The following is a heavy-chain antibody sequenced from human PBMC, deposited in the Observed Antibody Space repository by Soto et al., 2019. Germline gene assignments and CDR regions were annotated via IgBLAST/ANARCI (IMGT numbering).Heavy chain of an antibody. V-gene: IGHV3-23*01. CDR1: GFTFSSYA. D-gene: IGHD3-3*01. Sequence: HPGGSLRLSCAASGFTFSSYAMSWVRQAPGKGLEWVSGFSGSGGSTYYADSVKGRYTISRDNSKNTLYLQMNSLRAEDTAVYYCARKIRFLEWLSAFDIWGQGTMVTVSS. J-gene: IGHJ3*02. CDR2: FSGSGGST. CDR3: ARKIRFLEWLSAFDI.